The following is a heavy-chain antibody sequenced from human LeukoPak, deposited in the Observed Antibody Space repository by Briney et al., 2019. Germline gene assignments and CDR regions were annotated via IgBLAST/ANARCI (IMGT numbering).Heavy chain of an antibody. Sequence: PSETLSLTCIVSGGSISINYWSWIRQPPGKGLEWIGYISYSGSTNYNPSLQSRVTISINTSKNQFSLNLSSVTAADTAVYFCARVGVWAWGRGFGPWGQGTLVTVSS. V-gene: IGHV4-59*01. CDR3: ARVGVWAWGRGFGP. CDR1: GGSISINY. D-gene: IGHD7-27*01. J-gene: IGHJ5*02. CDR2: ISYSGST.